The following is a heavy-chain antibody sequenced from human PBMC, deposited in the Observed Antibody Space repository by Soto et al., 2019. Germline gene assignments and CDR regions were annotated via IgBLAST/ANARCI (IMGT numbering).Heavy chain of an antibody. CDR2: IYYSGST. V-gene: IGHV4-59*01. D-gene: IGHD6-6*01. CDR1: GGSISSYY. J-gene: IGHJ6*02. CDR3: ARYMAARYYGMDV. Sequence: TSETLSLTCTVSGGSISSYYWSWIRQPPGKGLEWIGYIYYSGSTNYNPSLKSRVTISVDTSKNQFSLKLSSVTAADTAVYYCARYMAARYYGMDVWGQGTTVTVSS.